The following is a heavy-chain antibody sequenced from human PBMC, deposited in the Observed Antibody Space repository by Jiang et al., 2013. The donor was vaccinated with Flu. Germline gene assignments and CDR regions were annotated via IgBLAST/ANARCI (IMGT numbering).Heavy chain of an antibody. Sequence: SLTCAVYGGSFSGYYWSWIRQPPGKGLEWIGEINHSGSTNYNPSLKSRVTISVDTSKNQFSLKLSSVTAADTAVYYCARDWSHLVVPAAMDVWGQGTTVTVSS. CDR3: ARDWSHLVVPAAMDV. D-gene: IGHD2-2*01. CDR1: GGSFSGYY. J-gene: IGHJ6*02. V-gene: IGHV4-34*01. CDR2: INHSGST.